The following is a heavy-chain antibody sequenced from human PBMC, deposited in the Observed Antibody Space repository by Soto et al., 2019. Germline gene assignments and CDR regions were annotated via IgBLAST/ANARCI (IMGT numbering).Heavy chain of an antibody. CDR3: ARGRASGSYYLLDY. Sequence: ASVKVSCKASGNTFTSYYINWVRQATGHGLEWMGWINPNSGYIGYAQKFQGRVTMTRDTAIRTAYMEVSRLRSDDTAVYYCARGRASGSYYLLDYWGQGTLVTVSS. J-gene: IGHJ4*02. D-gene: IGHD3-10*01. CDR2: INPNSGYI. V-gene: IGHV1-8*01. CDR1: GNTFTSYY.